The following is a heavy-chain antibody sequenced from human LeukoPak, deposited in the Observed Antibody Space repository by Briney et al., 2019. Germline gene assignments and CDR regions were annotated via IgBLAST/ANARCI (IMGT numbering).Heavy chain of an antibody. CDR1: GFTVSSNF. D-gene: IGHD6-13*01. CDR3: TRFRDSSSWYEERGYDAFDI. V-gene: IGHV3-53*01. CDR2: IYSGGDT. J-gene: IGHJ3*02. Sequence: GGSLRLSCAASGFTVSSNFMSWVRQAPGKGLEWVSVIYSGGDTYYADSVKGRFTISRDNSMNTLYLQMSGLRAEDTAVYYCTRFRDSSSWYEERGYDAFDIWGQGTMVTVSS.